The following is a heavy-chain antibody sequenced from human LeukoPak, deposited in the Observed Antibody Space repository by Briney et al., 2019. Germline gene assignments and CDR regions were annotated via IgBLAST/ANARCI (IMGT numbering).Heavy chain of an antibody. J-gene: IGHJ5*02. CDR3: ASSIAAAGPSKNWFDP. CDR1: GGSISSYY. Sequence: SETLSLTCTVSGGSISSYYWSWIRQPPGKGLEWIGYIYYSGSTNYNPSLKSRVTISVDTSKNQFSLKLSSVTAADTAVYYCASSIAAAGPSKNWFDPWGQGTLVTVSS. D-gene: IGHD6-13*01. CDR2: IYYSGST. V-gene: IGHV4-59*01.